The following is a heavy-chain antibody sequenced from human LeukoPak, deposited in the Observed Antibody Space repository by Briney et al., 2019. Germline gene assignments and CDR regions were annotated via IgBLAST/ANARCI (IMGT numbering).Heavy chain of an antibody. V-gene: IGHV3-53*01. CDR2: IYSDGTT. J-gene: IGHJ2*01. Sequence: GGSLRLSCAASGFTVSNNYMSWVRQAPGKKLEWVSDIYSDGTTFYADSVKGRFTISRDNSKNTLYLQMNSLRAEDTAVYHCARYDFILISYFDLWGRGALVGVSS. CDR1: GFTVSNNY. CDR3: ARYDFILISYFDL. D-gene: IGHD3-3*01.